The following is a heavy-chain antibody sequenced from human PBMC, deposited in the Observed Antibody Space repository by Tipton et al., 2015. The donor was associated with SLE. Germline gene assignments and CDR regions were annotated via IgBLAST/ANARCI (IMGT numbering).Heavy chain of an antibody. D-gene: IGHD2-8*02. CDR1: GDTFSSYA. CDR3: ARECSGTGCLDY. Sequence: QLVQSGPEVKKPGSSVKVSCKASGDTFSSYAITWVRQAPGQGLEWMGGIIPMFGTTIYAERFQGRVTISADESTSTVYMELSSLRSEDTAIYYCARECSGTGCLDYWGQGTLVTVSS. J-gene: IGHJ4*02. CDR2: IIPMFGTT. V-gene: IGHV1-69*01.